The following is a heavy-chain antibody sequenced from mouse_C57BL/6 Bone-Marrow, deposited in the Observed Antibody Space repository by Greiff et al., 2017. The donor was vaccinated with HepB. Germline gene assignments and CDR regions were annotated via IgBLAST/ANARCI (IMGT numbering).Heavy chain of an antibody. CDR1: GYAFSSSW. Sequence: VQLQQSGPELVKPGASVKISCKASGYAFSSSWMNWVKQRPGKGLEWIGRIYPGDGDTDYNGKFKGKATLTADKSSSTAYMQLSSLTSEDSAVYFCARLSGWLGAMDYWGQGTTVTVSS. CDR3: ARLSGWLGAMDY. V-gene: IGHV1-82*01. D-gene: IGHD2-3*01. CDR2: IYPGDGDT. J-gene: IGHJ4*01.